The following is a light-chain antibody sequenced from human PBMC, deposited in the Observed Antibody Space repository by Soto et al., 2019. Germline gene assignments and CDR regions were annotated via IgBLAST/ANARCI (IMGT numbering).Light chain of an antibody. CDR3: QQDYSTPYT. Sequence: DIVMTQSPDSLAVSLGERATINCKSSQSVLYSSNNKNYLAWYQQKPGQPPKLLIYWASTRASGVPDRFSGSGSGTEFTLTISSLQAEDVAVYYCQQDYSTPYTFGQGTKLEIK. CDR2: WAS. V-gene: IGKV4-1*01. CDR1: QSVLYSSNNKNY. J-gene: IGKJ2*01.